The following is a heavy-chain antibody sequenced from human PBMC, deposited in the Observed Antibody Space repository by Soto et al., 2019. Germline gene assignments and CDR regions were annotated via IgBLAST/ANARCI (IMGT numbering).Heavy chain of an antibody. Sequence: QVQLVESGGGVVQPGRSLRLSCAASGFTFSSYGMHWVRQAPGKGLEWVAVIWYDGSNKYYADSVKGRFTISRDNSKNTLYLQMNSLRAEATAVYYCAIDPTLDILNGFDYWGRGTLVTVSS. CDR1: GFTFSSYG. V-gene: IGHV3-33*01. J-gene: IGHJ4*02. CDR2: IWYDGSNK. CDR3: AIDPTLDILNGFDY. D-gene: IGHD3-9*01.